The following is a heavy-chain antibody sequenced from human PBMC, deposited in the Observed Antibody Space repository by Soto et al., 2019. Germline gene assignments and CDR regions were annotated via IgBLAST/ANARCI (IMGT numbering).Heavy chain of an antibody. CDR3: AKEGYCSSTSWGPFVY. D-gene: IGHD2-2*01. V-gene: IGHV3-30*18. Sequence: GGSLRLSCAASGFTFSSYGMHWVRQAPGKGLEWVAVISYDGSNKYYADSVKGRFTISRDNSKNTLYLQMNSLRAEDTAVYYWAKEGYCSSTSWGPFVYGGQGPLVPFSS. CDR1: GFTFSSYG. CDR2: ISYDGSNK. J-gene: IGHJ4*02.